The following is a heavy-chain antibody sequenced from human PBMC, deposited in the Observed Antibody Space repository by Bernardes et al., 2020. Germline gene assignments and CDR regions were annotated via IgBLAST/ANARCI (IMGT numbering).Heavy chain of an antibody. CDR2: INHSGST. D-gene: IGHD1-7*01. CDR1: GGSFSGYY. Sequence: SETLSLTCAVYGGSFSGYYWSWIRQPPGKGLEWIGEINHSGSTNYNPSLKSRVTISVDTSKNQFSLKLSSVTAADTAVYYCARGRAWYNWNYSLVRWFDPWGQGTLVTVSS. J-gene: IGHJ5*02. V-gene: IGHV4-34*01. CDR3: ARGRAWYNWNYSLVRWFDP.